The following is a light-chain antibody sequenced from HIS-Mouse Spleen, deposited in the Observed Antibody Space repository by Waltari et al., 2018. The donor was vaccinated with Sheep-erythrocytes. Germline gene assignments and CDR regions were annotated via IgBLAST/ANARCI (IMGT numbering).Light chain of an antibody. CDR1: SSAVGGYNS. V-gene: IGLV2-8*01. J-gene: IGLJ3*02. CDR2: EVS. CDR3: SSYAGSNNWV. Sequence: QSALTQPPSASGSPGQSATISCTGTSSAVGGYNSCPCYQQHPGKAPKLMIYEVSKRPSGVPDRSSGSKSGNTASLTVSGLQAEDEADYYCSSYAGSNNWVFGGGTKLTVL.